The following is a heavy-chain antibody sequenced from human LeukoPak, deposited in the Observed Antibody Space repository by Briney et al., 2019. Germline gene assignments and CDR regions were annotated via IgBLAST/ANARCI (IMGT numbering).Heavy chain of an antibody. D-gene: IGHD6-13*01. V-gene: IGHV3-30-3*01. Sequence: PGGSLRLSCATSGFTFSSYAMHWVRQAPGKGLEWVAVISYDGSNKYYADSVKGRFTISRDNSKNTLYLQVNSLRAEDTAVYYCAKDLRAYSSSWPDIDYWGQGTLATVSS. CDR2: ISYDGSNK. J-gene: IGHJ4*02. CDR3: AKDLRAYSSSWPDIDY. CDR1: GFTFSSYA.